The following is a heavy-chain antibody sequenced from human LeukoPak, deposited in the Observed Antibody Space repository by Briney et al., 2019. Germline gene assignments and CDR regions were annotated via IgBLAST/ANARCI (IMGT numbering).Heavy chain of an antibody. J-gene: IGHJ4*02. V-gene: IGHV3-21*04. CDR1: GFTFSSYS. CDR2: ISSSSSYI. Sequence: GGSRRLSCAASGFTFSSYSMNGVRQAPGKGLEWVSSISSSSSYIYYADSVKGRFIISRDNSKNTLYLEMNSLRAEDTAVYYCAKDPSWYNWKFSGDYWGQGTLVTVSS. D-gene: IGHD1-20*01. CDR3: AKDPSWYNWKFSGDY.